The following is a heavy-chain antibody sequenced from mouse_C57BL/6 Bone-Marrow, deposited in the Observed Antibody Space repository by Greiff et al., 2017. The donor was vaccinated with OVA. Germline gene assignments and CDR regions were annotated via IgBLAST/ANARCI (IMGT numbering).Heavy chain of an antibody. CDR2: IDPENGDT. J-gene: IGHJ2*01. CDR3: TSDGSVDY. CDR1: GFNIKDDY. Sequence: EVQLQQSGAELVRPGASVKLSCTASGFNIKDDYMHWVKQRPEQGLEWIGWIDPENGDTEYASKFQGKATITADTSSNTAYLQLSSLTSEDTAVYYCTSDGSVDYWGQGTTLTVSS. D-gene: IGHD1-1*02. V-gene: IGHV14-4*01.